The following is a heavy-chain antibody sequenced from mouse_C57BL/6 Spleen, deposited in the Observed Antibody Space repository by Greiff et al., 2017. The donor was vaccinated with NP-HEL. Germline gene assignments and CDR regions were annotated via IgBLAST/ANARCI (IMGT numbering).Heavy chain of an antibody. J-gene: IGHJ2*01. Sequence: VQLQQPGAELVMPGASVKLSCKASGYTFTSYWMHWVKQRPGQGLEWIGEIDPSDSYTNYNQKFKGKSTLNVDKSSRTAYMQLSSLTSEDSAVYYCARWSGVFDYWGQGTTLTVSS. CDR2: IDPSDSYT. D-gene: IGHD1-3*01. V-gene: IGHV1-69*01. CDR3: ARWSGVFDY. CDR1: GYTFTSYW.